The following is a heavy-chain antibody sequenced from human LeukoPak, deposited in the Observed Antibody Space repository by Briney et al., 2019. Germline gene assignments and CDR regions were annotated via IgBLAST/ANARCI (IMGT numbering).Heavy chain of an antibody. CDR3: ARDPRGGQQLVPFDY. Sequence: PGGSLRLSCVASGFTFRPYAMGWVRQAPGKGLEWVSVVSISDDSTHYADSVKGRFTISRDNSKNTLYLQMNSLRAEDTAVYYCARDPRGGQQLVPFDYWGQGTLVTVSS. CDR2: VSISDDST. J-gene: IGHJ4*02. D-gene: IGHD6-13*01. V-gene: IGHV3-23*01. CDR1: GFTFRPYA.